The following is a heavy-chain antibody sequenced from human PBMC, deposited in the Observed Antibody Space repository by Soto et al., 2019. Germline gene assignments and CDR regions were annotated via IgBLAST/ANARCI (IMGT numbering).Heavy chain of an antibody. J-gene: IGHJ5*02. V-gene: IGHV3-72*01. CDR2: TRNKASSYTT. CDR3: AKDLGWLQLQYWFDP. D-gene: IGHD5-12*01. CDR1: GFSFSDYY. Sequence: PGGSLRLSCAASGFSFSDYYINWVRQAPGKGLEWVGRTRNKASSYTTDYAAFVKGRFTISRDDSKNLIYLQMNSLKTEDTAVYYCAKDLGWLQLQYWFDPWGQGTLVTVSS.